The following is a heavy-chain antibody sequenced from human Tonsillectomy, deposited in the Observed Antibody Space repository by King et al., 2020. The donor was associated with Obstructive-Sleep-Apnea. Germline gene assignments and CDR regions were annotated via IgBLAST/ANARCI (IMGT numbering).Heavy chain of an antibody. CDR2: ISAYNGNT. Sequence: QLGQSGAEVKKPGASVKVSCKASGYTFTNYGFTWVRLAHGQALEWMGWISAYNGNTNIAQNLQGRVTMNTDTATSTAYMELTSLRSDATAVYYCARDRQQLVDDWGQGTLVTVSS. CDR3: ARDRQQLVDD. V-gene: IGHV1-18*01. CDR1: GYTFTNYG. D-gene: IGHD6-13*01. J-gene: IGHJ4*02.